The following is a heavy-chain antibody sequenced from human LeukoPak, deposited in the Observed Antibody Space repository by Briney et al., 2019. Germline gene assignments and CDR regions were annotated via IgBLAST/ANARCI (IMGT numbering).Heavy chain of an antibody. CDR3: ARPGYSYGPIYFDY. V-gene: IGHV4-39*07. D-gene: IGHD5-18*01. Sequence: SETLSLTCTVSGGSISKSTYYWGWIRQPPGKGLEWIGSIYYSGSTYYNPSLKSRVTISVDTSKNQFSLKLSSVTAADTAVYYCARPGYSYGPIYFDYWGQGTLVTVSS. J-gene: IGHJ4*02. CDR1: GGSISKSTYY. CDR2: IYYSGST.